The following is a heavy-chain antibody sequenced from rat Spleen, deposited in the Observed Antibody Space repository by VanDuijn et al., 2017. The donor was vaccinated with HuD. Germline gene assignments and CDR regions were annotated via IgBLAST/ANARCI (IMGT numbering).Heavy chain of an antibody. Sequence: QVQLKESGPGLVQPSQTLSLTCTVSGFSLSSNGVSWVRQPPGKGLEWMGVMWSGGSTAYNSALKSRLSISRDTSKSQVFIKMNSLQTEDTAIYYCTRVKGGVLGIWGQGVMVTVSS. CDR2: MWSGGST. D-gene: IGHD1-11*01. J-gene: IGHJ2*01. CDR1: GFSLSSNG. CDR3: TRVKGGVLGI. V-gene: IGHV2-4*01.